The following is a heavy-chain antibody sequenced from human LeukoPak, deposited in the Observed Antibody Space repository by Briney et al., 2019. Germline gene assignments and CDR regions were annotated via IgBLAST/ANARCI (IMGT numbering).Heavy chain of an antibody. D-gene: IGHD2-15*01. V-gene: IGHV4-34*01. CDR2: INHSRST. Sequence: SETLSLTCAVYGGSFSGYYWSWIRQPPGKGLEWIGEINHSRSTNYNPSLKSRVTISVDTSKNQFSLKLSSVTAADTAVYYCARGDGSFDYWGQGTLVTVSS. CDR1: GGSFSGYY. J-gene: IGHJ4*02. CDR3: ARGDGSFDY.